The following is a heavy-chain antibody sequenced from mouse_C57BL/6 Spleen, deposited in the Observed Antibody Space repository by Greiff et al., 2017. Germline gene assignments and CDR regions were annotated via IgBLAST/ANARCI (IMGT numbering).Heavy chain of an antibody. V-gene: IGHV2-2*01. CDR2: LWSGGST. CDR3: ASHSSGYLDARDY. CDR1: GFSLTSYG. D-gene: IGHD3-2*02. Sequence: VQLQQSGPGLVQPSQSLSITCTVSGFSLTSYGVHWVRQSPGKGLEWLGVLWSGGSTDYNAAFISSLSISKDNSKSQVFFKMNSLQADDTAIYYCASHSSGYLDARDYWGQGTTVTVSS. J-gene: IGHJ4*01.